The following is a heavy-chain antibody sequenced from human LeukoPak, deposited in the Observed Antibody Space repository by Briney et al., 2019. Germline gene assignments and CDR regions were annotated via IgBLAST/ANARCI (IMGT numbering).Heavy chain of an antibody. CDR3: ARSWAHYDY. J-gene: IGHJ4*02. V-gene: IGHV3-7*01. Sequence: GGSLRLSCAASGFTFSNYWMSWVRQAPGKGLEWVADIKEDGSEKYYVDSMKGRFTISRDNAKNSLYLQLNSLRADDTAVYCCARSWAHYDYWGQGTLVTVSS. CDR2: IKEDGSEK. CDR1: GFTFSNYW. D-gene: IGHD6-13*01.